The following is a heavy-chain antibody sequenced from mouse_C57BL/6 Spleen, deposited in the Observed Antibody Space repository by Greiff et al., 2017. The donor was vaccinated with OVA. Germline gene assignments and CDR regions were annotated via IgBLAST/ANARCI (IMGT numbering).Heavy chain of an antibody. J-gene: IGHJ4*01. D-gene: IGHD1-1*01. CDR3: ARRDYYGSSYDYAMDY. V-gene: IGHV1-18*01. Sequence: EVQLQQSGPELVKPGASVKIPCKASGYTFTDYNMDWVKQSHGKSLEWIGDINPNNGGTIYNQKFKGKATLTVDKSSSTAYMELRSLTSEDTAVYYCARRDYYGSSYDYAMDYWGQGTSGTVSS. CDR1: GYTFTDYN. CDR2: INPNNGGT.